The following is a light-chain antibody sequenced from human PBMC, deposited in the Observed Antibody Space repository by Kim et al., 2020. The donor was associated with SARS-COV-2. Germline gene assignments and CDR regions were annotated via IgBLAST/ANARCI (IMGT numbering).Light chain of an antibody. CDR2: GKN. CDR1: SLRRYY. Sequence: ALGQTVRITCQGDSLRRYYASWYQQKPGQAPVLVIYGKNNRPSGIPDRFSGSSSGNTASLTITGAQAEDEADYYCNSRDSSGNHWVFGGGTKLTV. V-gene: IGLV3-19*01. J-gene: IGLJ3*02. CDR3: NSRDSSGNHWV.